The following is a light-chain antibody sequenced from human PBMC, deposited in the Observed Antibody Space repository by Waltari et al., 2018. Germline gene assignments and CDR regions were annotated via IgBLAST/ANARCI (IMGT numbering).Light chain of an antibody. J-gene: IGKJ3*01. V-gene: IGKV1-27*01. Sequence: DIQMTQSPSSLSVSVGDRVTITCRARQDIRDFLARYQQKPGGVPRLLIYGAPSLQSGVPSRFSGSGSGTDFTLTIRSLQPDDVATYYCQTYNHAPLTFGPGTKVEVK. CDR2: GAP. CDR3: QTYNHAPLT. CDR1: QDIRDF.